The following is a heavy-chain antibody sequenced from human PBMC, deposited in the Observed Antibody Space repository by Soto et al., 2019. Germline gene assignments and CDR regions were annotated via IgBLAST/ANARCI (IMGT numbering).Heavy chain of an antibody. CDR2: IYWNDDK. V-gene: IGHV2-5*01. CDR3: AHNGYSYGYGWFAP. D-gene: IGHD5-18*01. Sequence: SGPTLVNPTQTLTLTCTFSGFSLSTSGVGVGWIRQPPGKALEWLALIYWNDDKRFSPSLKSRLTITKDTSKNQVVLTMTNMAPVDTPTFYCAHNGYSYGYGWFAPWGQGTLVTVSS. CDR1: GFSLSTSGVG. J-gene: IGHJ5*02.